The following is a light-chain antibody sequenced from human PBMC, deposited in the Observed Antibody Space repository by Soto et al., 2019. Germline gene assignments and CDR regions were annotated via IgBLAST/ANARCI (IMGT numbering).Light chain of an antibody. J-gene: IGKJ3*01. V-gene: IGKV3-15*01. CDR2: GAS. CDR1: QTIDNT. Sequence: EIVMTQSPATLSLSPGERATLSCRASQTIDNTLAWYQRKPGQAPRLLIYGASTRATGIPARFSGSGSGTEFTLTISSLQSEDFAVYYCQQYNNWPSLFGPGTKVDIK. CDR3: QQYNNWPSL.